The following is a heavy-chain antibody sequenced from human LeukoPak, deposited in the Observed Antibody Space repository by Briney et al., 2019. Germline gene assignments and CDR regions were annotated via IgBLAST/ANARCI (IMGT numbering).Heavy chain of an antibody. Sequence: GRSLRLSCAASGFTFSSYGMHWVRQAPGKGLEWVAVIWYDGSNKYYADSVKGRFTISRDNSENTLYLQMNSLRAEDTAVYYCARSAGIVVVTPSDYWGQGTLVTVSS. J-gene: IGHJ4*02. CDR1: GFTFSSYG. CDR3: ARSAGIVVVTPSDY. CDR2: IWYDGSNK. V-gene: IGHV3-33*01. D-gene: IGHD3-22*01.